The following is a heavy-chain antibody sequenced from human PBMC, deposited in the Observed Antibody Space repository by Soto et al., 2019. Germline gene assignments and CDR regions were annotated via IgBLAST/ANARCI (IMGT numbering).Heavy chain of an antibody. J-gene: IGHJ6*03. Sequence: ASVKVSCKASGYTFTGYYMHWVRQAPGQGLEWMGWINPNSGGTNYAQKFQGWVTMTRDTSISTAYMELSRLRSDDTAVYYCARGLEPPDQYYYYYYYMDVWGKGTTVTVSS. CDR3: ARGLEPPDQYYYYYYYMDV. CDR2: INPNSGGT. D-gene: IGHD1-1*01. CDR1: GYTFTGYY. V-gene: IGHV1-2*04.